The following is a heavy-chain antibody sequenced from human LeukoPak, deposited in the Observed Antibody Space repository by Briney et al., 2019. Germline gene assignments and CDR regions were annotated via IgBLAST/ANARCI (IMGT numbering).Heavy chain of an antibody. CDR3: ARNGGSYTFDI. J-gene: IGHJ3*02. V-gene: IGHV4-39*07. CDR2: IYYSGIT. Sequence: SETLSLTCSVSGGSINSSSYYWGWIRQSPGKGLEWIGNIYYSGITYYNSSLKSRVTISVDTSKNRFSLKLSSVTAADTAVYYCARNGGSYTFDIWGQGTMVTVSS. CDR1: GGSINSSSYY. D-gene: IGHD1-26*01.